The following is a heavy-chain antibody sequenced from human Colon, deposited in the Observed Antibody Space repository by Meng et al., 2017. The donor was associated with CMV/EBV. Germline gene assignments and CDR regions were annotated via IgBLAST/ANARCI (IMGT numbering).Heavy chain of an antibody. CDR1: GFTFRSYA. CDR2: ISGDGVNT. Sequence: GESLKISCAASGFTFRSYAMSWVRQAPGTGLEWVACISGDGVNTFHADSVKGRFSISRDNLINKVSLQMDSLSPEDTAIYYCVRVSSAGLAIDVWGQGTMVTVSS. CDR3: VRVSSAGLAIDV. V-gene: IGHV3-23*01. J-gene: IGHJ3*01. D-gene: IGHD6-19*01.